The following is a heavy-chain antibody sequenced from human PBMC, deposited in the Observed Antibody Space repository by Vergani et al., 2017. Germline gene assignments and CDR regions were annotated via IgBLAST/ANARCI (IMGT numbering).Heavy chain of an antibody. Sequence: EVKLVEPGGGLVKPGGSLRLSCAASGFTFSSYCMSWVRQAPGKGREWVANIKQEGSEKYYVDSVKGRITISRDKAKNSLYLQMNSLRAEDTAVYYCARDPKLPAAXRPHGYYYYYYMDVWGKGTTVTVSS. D-gene: IGHD2-2*01. V-gene: IGHV3-7*01. CDR2: IKQEGSEK. J-gene: IGHJ6*03. CDR3: ARDPKLPAAXRPHGYYYYYYMDV. CDR1: GFTFSSYC.